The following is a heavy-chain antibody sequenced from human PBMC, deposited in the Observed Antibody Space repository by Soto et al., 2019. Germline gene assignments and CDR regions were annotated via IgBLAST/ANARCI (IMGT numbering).Heavy chain of an antibody. J-gene: IGHJ4*02. V-gene: IGHV4-59*01. D-gene: IGHD1-26*01. CDR2: MSYSGNT. CDR3: ARDGVGPFDY. CDR1: GGSMSSYY. Sequence: PSETLSLTCTVSGGSMSSYYWSWIWRPPGKGLEWIGSMSYSGNTNYNPSLKSRVAFSVDTSKNHFSLTLTSVTAADTAVYYCARDGVGPFDYWGQGTLVTVSS.